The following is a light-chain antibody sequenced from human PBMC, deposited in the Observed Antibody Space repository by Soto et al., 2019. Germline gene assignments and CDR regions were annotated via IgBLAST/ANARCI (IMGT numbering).Light chain of an antibody. CDR1: QGIGRS. Sequence: DIQVTQSPPSLSESMGDRLPITCRATQGIGRSLNWYQQRSGKAPKLLIFAASSLQSGVPSRFIGSGSGTHFTLTITSLQPEDLATYYCQQTYRTPPFSFGPGTRVDIK. J-gene: IGKJ3*01. V-gene: IGKV1-39*01. CDR3: QQTYRTPPFS. CDR2: AAS.